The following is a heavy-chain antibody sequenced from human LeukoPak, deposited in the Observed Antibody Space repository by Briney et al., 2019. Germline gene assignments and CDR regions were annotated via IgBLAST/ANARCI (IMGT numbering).Heavy chain of an antibody. CDR2: INPSGGST. CDR1: GYTLTSYY. D-gene: IGHD6-13*01. V-gene: IGHV1-46*01. J-gene: IGHJ4*02. CDR3: ARDRQQLDAFDY. Sequence: ASVKVSCKASGYTLTSYYMHWVRQAPGQGLEWMGIINPSGGSTSYAQKFQGRVTMTRDTSTSTVYMELSSLRSEDTAVYCCARDRQQLDAFDYWGQGTLVTVSS.